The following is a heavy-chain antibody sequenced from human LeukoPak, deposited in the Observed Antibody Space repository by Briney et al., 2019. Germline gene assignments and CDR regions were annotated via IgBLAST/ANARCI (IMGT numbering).Heavy chain of an antibody. CDR3: ARVPHPFLGARDYYYYMDV. CDR1: GGTFSSYA. CDR2: IIPIFGTA. Sequence: SVKVSCKASGGTFSSYAISWVRQAPGQGLEWMGGIIPIFGTANYAQKFQGRVTITADESTSTAYMELSSLRSEDTAVYYCARVPHPFLGARDYYYYMDVWGKGTTVTVSS. J-gene: IGHJ6*03. V-gene: IGHV1-69*13. D-gene: IGHD1-26*01.